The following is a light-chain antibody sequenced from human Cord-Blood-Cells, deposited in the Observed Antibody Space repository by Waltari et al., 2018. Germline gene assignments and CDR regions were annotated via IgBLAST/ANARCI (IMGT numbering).Light chain of an antibody. V-gene: IGKV4-1*01. Sequence: DIVMTKSPESLAVSLGAWVTLNRKSSPSVLYSSNNKNYLAWYQQRPGQPPKLLIYWASTRESGVPDRFSGSGSGTDFTLTISSLQAEDVAVYYCQQYYSTPFTFGPGTKVDIK. J-gene: IGKJ3*01. CDR3: QQYYSTPFT. CDR2: WAS. CDR1: PSVLYSSNNKNY.